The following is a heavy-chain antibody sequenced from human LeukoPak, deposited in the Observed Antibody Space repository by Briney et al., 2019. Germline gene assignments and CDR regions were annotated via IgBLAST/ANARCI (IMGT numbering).Heavy chain of an antibody. CDR2: IDIDEHT. CDR1: GGSFSGYY. V-gene: IGHV4-34*01. Sequence: SETLSLTCAVYGGSFSGYYWSWIRQPPGKGLEWIGEIDIDEHTDSNPSLKSRLMLSVDKSKNQFTLNLWSVTAADTAVYCCARAGFALAPHRGTPFDYWGQGTLVTVSS. J-gene: IGHJ4*02. D-gene: IGHD6-6*01. CDR3: ARAGFALAPHRGTPFDY.